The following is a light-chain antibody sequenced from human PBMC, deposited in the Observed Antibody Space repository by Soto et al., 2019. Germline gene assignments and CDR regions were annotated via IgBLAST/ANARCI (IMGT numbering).Light chain of an antibody. CDR2: DVT. CDR1: SRDVGGYNY. V-gene: IGLV2-8*01. J-gene: IGLJ2*01. CDR3: TSFAGTNNFVV. Sequence: QSALTQPPSASGSPGQSVTISWTGTSRDVGGYNYVSWYQQHPGKAPKLMIYDVTKRPSGVPDRFSGSKSGNTASLTVSGLQAEDEADYYCTSFAGTNNFVVFGGGTQLTVL.